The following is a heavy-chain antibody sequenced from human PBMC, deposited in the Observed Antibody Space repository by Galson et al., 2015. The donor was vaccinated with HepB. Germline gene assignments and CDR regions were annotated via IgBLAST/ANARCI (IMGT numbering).Heavy chain of an antibody. V-gene: IGHV3-48*03. CDR2: ISSSGSTI. J-gene: IGHJ3*02. CDR1: GFTFSSYE. Sequence: SLRLSCAASGFTFSSYEMNWVRQAPGKGLEWVSYISSSGSTIYYADSVKGRFTISRDNAKNSLYLQMNSLRAEDTAVYYYASQEENAFDIWGQGTMVTVSS. CDR3: ASQEENAFDI.